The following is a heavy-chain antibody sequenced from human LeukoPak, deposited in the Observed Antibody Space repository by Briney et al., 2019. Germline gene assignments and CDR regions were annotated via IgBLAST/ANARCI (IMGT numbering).Heavy chain of an antibody. CDR3: ARDGLYTGYDPDF. J-gene: IGHJ4*02. Sequence: ASVKVSCKASGYTFTGYYMHWVRQAPGQGLEWMGWINPNSGGTNYAQKFQGRVTMTRDTSISTAYMELSSLRSDDTALYYCARDGLYTGYDPDFWGQGTLVTVSS. V-gene: IGHV1-2*02. CDR1: GYTFTGYY. CDR2: INPNSGGT. D-gene: IGHD5-12*01.